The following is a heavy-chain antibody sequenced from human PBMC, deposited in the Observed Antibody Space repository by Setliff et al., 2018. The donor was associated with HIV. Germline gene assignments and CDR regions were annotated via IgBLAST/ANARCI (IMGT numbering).Heavy chain of an antibody. CDR2: IKQDGSST. J-gene: IGHJ4*02. V-gene: IGHV3-23*03. Sequence: GESLKISCAASGFTFSSHWMSWIRQAPGKGLEWVASIKQDGSSTYYADSVKGRFTISRDNSKNTLYLQMNSLRAEDTAIYYCAKDYYDFVWGSSLAYWGQGTLVTVSS. CDR3: AKDYYDFVWGSSLAY. CDR1: GFTFSSHW. D-gene: IGHD3-16*01.